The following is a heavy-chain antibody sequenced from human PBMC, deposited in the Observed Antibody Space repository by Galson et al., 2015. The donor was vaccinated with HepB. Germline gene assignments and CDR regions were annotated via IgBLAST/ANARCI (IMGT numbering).Heavy chain of an antibody. CDR3: ARIVRGVQNHYYMDV. CDR2: IDWDDDK. Sequence: PALVKPTQTLTLTCTFSGFSLSTSGMCVTWIRQPPGKALEWLTHIDWDDDKYFSTSLKTRLTISKDSSKNQVVLTMTNMDPVDTATYYCARIVRGVQNHYYMDVWGKGTTVTVSS. CDR1: GFSLSTSGMC. D-gene: IGHD1-1*01. J-gene: IGHJ6*03. V-gene: IGHV2-70*01.